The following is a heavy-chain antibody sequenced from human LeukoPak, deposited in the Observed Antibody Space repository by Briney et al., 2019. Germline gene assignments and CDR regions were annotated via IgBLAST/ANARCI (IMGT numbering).Heavy chain of an antibody. D-gene: IGHD5-12*01. CDR2: ISYDGSNK. CDR3: ARDLRVATRYYYYYGMDV. V-gene: IGHV3-30*04. Sequence: GGSLRLSCAASGFTFSSYAVHCVRQAPGKGREWVAVISYDGSNKYYADSVKGRFTISRDNSKSTLYLQMNSLRAEDTAVYYCARDLRVATRYYYYYGMDVWGQGTTVTVSS. CDR1: GFTFSSYA. J-gene: IGHJ6*02.